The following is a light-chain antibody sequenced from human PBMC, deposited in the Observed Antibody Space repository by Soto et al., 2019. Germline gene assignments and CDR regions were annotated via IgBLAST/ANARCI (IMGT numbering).Light chain of an antibody. V-gene: IGLV2-14*01. CDR2: EVS. Sequence: QSVLTQPASVSGSPGQSITISCTGTSSDVGGYNYVSWYQHHPGKAPKLMIYEVSNRPSGVSNRFSGSKSGNTASLTISGLQTEDEAHYYCSSYTGSSTYVFFGGGTQLTVL. J-gene: IGLJ2*01. CDR1: SSDVGGYNY. CDR3: SSYTGSSTYVF.